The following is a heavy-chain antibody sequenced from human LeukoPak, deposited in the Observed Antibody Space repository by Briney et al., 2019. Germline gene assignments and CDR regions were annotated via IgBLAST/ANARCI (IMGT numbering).Heavy chain of an antibody. D-gene: IGHD6-13*01. CDR1: GFTFSSYW. V-gene: IGHV4-39*01. Sequence: GSLRLSCAASGFTFSSYWMSWVRQPPGKGLEWIGSIYYSGSTYYNPSLKSRVTISVDTSKNQFSLKLSSVTAADTAVYYCARMGPSSSWYEEYYYYYMDVWGKGTTVTISS. J-gene: IGHJ6*03. CDR3: ARMGPSSSWYEEYYYYYMDV. CDR2: IYYSGST.